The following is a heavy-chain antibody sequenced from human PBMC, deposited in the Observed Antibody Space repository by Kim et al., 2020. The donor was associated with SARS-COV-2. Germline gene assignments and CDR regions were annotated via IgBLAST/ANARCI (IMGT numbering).Heavy chain of an antibody. CDR3: ARDRRITIFGVVTHGYYYYYMDV. Sequence: ASVKVSCKASGYTFTSYGISWVRQAPGQGLEWMGWINTYNGNTNYAQKLQGRATMTTDTSTSTAYMELRSLRSDDTAVYYCARDRRITIFGVVTHGYYYYYMDVGGEGTTVTVSS. D-gene: IGHD3-3*01. J-gene: IGHJ6*03. CDR1: GYTFTSYG. V-gene: IGHV1-18*01. CDR2: INTYNGNT.